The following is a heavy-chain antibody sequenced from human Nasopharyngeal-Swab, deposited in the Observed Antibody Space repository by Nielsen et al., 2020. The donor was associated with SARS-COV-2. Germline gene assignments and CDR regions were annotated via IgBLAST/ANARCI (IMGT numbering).Heavy chain of an antibody. V-gene: IGHV1-18*01. D-gene: IGHD2-15*01. CDR2: IRAYNGKT. J-gene: IGHJ6*02. CDR3: ARESPDIVVVVAARGYYYGMDV. Sequence: WVRQAPGQGLEGMGWIRAYNGKTNYAQKLQGRVTMTTDTSTSTSYMELRSLRSDDTTAYYCARESPDIVVVVAARGYYYGMDVWGQGTTVTVSS.